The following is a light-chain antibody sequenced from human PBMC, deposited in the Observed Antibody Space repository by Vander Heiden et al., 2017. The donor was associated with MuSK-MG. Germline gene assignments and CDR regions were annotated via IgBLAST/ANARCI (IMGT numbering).Light chain of an antibody. V-gene: IGKV2-28*01. Sequence: DIVMTQSPLSLPVTPGEPASIPCRSSQSLLHSNGNNYLDWYLQKPGQSPQLLIYLGSTRASEAPGRFSGRGSGTEFTLNISRVGAEDIGVYYCRQSLQTPQTFGQGTKVEIK. J-gene: IGKJ1*01. CDR3: RQSLQTPQT. CDR1: QSLLHSNGNNY. CDR2: LGS.